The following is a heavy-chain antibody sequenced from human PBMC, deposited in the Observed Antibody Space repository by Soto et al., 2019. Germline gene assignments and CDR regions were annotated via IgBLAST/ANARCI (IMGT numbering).Heavy chain of an antibody. J-gene: IGHJ6*02. Sequence: PGGSLRLSCAASGFTFSSYAMSWVRQAPGKGLEWVSAISGSGGSTYYADSVRGRFTISRDNSKNTLYLQMNSLRAEDTAVYYSFTSGDYYYGMDVWGQGTTVTVSS. CDR1: GFTFSSYA. V-gene: IGHV3-23*01. D-gene: IGHD3-10*01. CDR2: ISGSGGST. CDR3: FTSGDYYYGMDV.